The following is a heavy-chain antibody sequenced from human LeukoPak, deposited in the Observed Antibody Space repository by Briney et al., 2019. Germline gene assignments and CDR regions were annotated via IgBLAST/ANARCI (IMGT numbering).Heavy chain of an antibody. J-gene: IGHJ3*02. D-gene: IGHD5-18*01. V-gene: IGHV3-23*01. CDR1: GFTFSNYA. CDR3: AKCESNYGDDALDI. CDR2: IRGGGAVT. Sequence: GGSLRLSCAASGFTFSNYAMNWVRQAPGKGPEWVSYIRGGGAVTHYAESVKGRFTISRDNFNNILYLQMSSLRAEDTAVYYCAKCESNYGDDALDIWGQGTMVTVSS.